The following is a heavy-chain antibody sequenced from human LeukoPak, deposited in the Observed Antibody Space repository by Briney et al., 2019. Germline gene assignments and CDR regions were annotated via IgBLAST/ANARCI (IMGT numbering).Heavy chain of an antibody. D-gene: IGHD6-25*01. CDR1: GYTFTSYG. Sequence: ASVKVSCKASGYTFTSYGISWVRQAPGQGLEWKGGIIPIFGTANYAQKFQGRVTMTSDTSTSTVYMELHSLRSDDTAVYFCARVGMTAATADFWGQGTLVAVSS. CDR3: ARVGMTAATADF. J-gene: IGHJ4*02. V-gene: IGHV1-18*01. CDR2: IIPIFGTA.